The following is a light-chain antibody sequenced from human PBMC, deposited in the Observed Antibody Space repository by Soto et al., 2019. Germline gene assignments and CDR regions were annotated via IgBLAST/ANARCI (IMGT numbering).Light chain of an antibody. V-gene: IGKV3-20*01. Sequence: ELVLTQSPATLSLSPGEGATLSCRASQSVSGTFLAWCEKPPGQPPRLLIYGASTRATRIPDRFRGTGSGTDFTLPISRRETEDWAVYHCQHYGDSPITFGQGTRLEIK. CDR3: QHYGDSPIT. J-gene: IGKJ5*01. CDR2: GAS. CDR1: QSVSGTF.